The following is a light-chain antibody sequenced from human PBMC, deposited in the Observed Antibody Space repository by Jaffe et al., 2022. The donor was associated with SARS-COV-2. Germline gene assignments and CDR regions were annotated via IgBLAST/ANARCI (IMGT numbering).Light chain of an antibody. Sequence: DIVMTQSPDSLAVSLGERATINCKSSQSVLYSSNNKNYLAWYQQKPGQPPKLLIDWASTRESGVPDRFSGSGSGTDFTLTISSLQAEDVAVYYCQQYYGFPPTFGLGTKVEI. CDR2: WAS. CDR1: QSVLYSSNNKNY. V-gene: IGKV4-1*01. J-gene: IGKJ1*01. CDR3: QQYYGFPPT.